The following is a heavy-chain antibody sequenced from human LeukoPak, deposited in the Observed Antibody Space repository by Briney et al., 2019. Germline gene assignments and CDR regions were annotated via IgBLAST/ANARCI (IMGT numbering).Heavy chain of an antibody. CDR1: GGTFSSYA. D-gene: IGHD3-3*01. CDR2: IIPIFGTA. CDR3: ARDFSRNDFWSGSNWFDP. V-gene: IGHV1-69*13. J-gene: IGHJ5*02. Sequence: ASVKVSCKASGGTFSSYAISWVRQAPGQGLEWMGGIIPIFGTANYAQKFQGRDTITADESTSTAYMELSSLRSEDTAVYYCARDFSRNDFWSGSNWFDPWGQGTLVTVSS.